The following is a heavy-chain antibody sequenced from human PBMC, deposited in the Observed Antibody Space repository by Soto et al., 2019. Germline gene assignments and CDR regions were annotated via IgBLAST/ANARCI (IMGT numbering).Heavy chain of an antibody. CDR3: AKNQGVELVPLATVDWFDP. Sequence: GGSLRLSCAASGFTFSSYGMHWVRQAPGKGLEWVAVISYDGSNKYYADSVKGRFTISRDNSKNTLYLQMNSLSAEDTAVYYCAKNQGVELVPLATVDWFDPWGQGSVVIVSS. V-gene: IGHV3-30*18. J-gene: IGHJ5*02. CDR1: GFTFSSYG. D-gene: IGHD1-26*01. CDR2: ISYDGSNK.